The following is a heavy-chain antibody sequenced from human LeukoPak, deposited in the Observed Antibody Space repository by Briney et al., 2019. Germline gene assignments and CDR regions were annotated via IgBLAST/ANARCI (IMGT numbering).Heavy chain of an antibody. CDR2: IWYDGSNK. V-gene: IGHV3-33*01. CDR3: ARDRGYSYAHPLDF. Sequence: GTSLRLSCAASGFTFNNYTRHWVRQAPGKGLEWVALIWYDGSNKYYADSVRGRFTISRDNSKNTLYLQMNSLRAEDTAVYYCARDRGYSYAHPLDFWGQGTLVTVSS. D-gene: IGHD5-18*01. CDR1: GFTFNNYT. J-gene: IGHJ4*02.